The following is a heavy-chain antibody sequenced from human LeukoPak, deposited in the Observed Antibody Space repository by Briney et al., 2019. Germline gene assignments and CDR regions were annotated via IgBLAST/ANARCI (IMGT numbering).Heavy chain of an antibody. V-gene: IGHV3-23*01. CDR2: FSGSGGST. CDR3: ASHRGASAYDAFDI. J-gene: IGHJ3*02. CDR1: GLTFSSHA. D-gene: IGHD6-25*01. Sequence: GGSLRLSCAASGLTFSSHAMSWVRQAPGKGLEWVSSFSGSGGSTYYSDSLKGRFTISRDNSRDTLFLQRSSLRVDDTAVYYCASHRGASAYDAFDIWGQGTVVTISS.